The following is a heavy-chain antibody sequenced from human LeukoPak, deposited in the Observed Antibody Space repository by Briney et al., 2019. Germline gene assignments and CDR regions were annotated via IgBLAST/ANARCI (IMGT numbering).Heavy chain of an antibody. J-gene: IGHJ5*02. CDR1: GFTFSSYA. CDR2: ISYDGSNK. CDR3: AARRSSGSYSTANWFDP. D-gene: IGHD3-10*01. Sequence: GRSLRLSCAASGFTFSSYAMHWVRQAPGKGLEWVAVISYDGSNKYYADSVRGLFTIARDNAKNSLYLQRNILRAEATAVSSCAARRSSGSYSTANWFDPWGQGTLVTVSS. V-gene: IGHV3-30-3*01.